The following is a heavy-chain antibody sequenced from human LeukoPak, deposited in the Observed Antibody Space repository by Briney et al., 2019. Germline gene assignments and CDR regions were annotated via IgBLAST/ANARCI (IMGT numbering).Heavy chain of an antibody. V-gene: IGHV4-39*01. CDR2: IYYSGST. CDR3: ARRGSSSNRGTASYYFDY. D-gene: IGHD6-13*01. CDR1: GGSISSSSYC. J-gene: IGHJ4*02. Sequence: SETLSLTCTVSGGSISSSSYCWGWIRQPPGKGLAWIGSIYYSGSTYYNPSLKSRVTISVDTSKSQFSLKLSSVTAADTAVYYCARRGSSSNRGTASYYFDYWGQGTLVTVSS.